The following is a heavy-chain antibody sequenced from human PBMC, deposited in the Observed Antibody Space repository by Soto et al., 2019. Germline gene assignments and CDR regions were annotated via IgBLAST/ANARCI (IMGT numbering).Heavy chain of an antibody. Sequence: QVQLVQSGAEVKKPGSSVKVSCKASGGTFSSYAISWVRQAPGQGLEWMGGIIPIFGTANYAQKFQGRVTIAADEPTSTAYMELSSLRSEDTAVYYCARVPDLSRDGYNRGGAYWGQGTLVTVSS. CDR2: IIPIFGTA. CDR3: ARVPDLSRDGYNRGGAY. J-gene: IGHJ4*02. D-gene: IGHD5-12*01. V-gene: IGHV1-69*12. CDR1: GGTFSSYA.